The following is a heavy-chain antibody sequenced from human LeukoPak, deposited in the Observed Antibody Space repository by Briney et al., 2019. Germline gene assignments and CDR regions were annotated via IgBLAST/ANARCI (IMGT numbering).Heavy chain of an antibody. CDR3: ARDSGSFDI. V-gene: IGHV1-18*01. J-gene: IGHJ3*02. CDR1: GYTFTNYG. CDR2: ISVYNGNT. Sequence: RASVKVSCKASGYTFTNYGVTWVRQAPGQGLEWMGWISVYNGNTNYQHKFQGRVTLTTDTSTRTAYMELRSLRSDDTAVYHCARDSGSFDIWGQGTMVTVSS.